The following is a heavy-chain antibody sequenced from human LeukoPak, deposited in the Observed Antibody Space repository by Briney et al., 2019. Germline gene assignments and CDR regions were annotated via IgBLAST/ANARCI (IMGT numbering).Heavy chain of an antibody. J-gene: IGHJ4*02. CDR3: ATPAGHAFLDFDY. CDR1: GFTFSSYA. D-gene: IGHD6-13*01. Sequence: PGGSLRLSCAASGFTFSSYAMSWVRQAPGKGLKWFSAISGSGGSTYSADSVKGRFTLSRDNSKNTLYLQMNSLRAEGTAVYYCATPAGHAFLDFDYWGQGTLVTVSS. CDR2: ISGSGGST. V-gene: IGHV3-23*01.